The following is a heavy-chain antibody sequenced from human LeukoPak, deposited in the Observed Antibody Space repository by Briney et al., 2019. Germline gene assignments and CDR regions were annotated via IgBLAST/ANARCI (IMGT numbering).Heavy chain of an antibody. D-gene: IGHD2-15*01. Sequence: GGSLRVSCAASGFTLSNYAMSWVRQAPGEGLECVSAISGSGGSTYYADSVKSRCTISRDNSKNTRCLQMNSLRAEDTAVYCCAKEGSSFYYYMDVWGKGTTVSVSS. J-gene: IGHJ6*03. V-gene: IGHV3-23*01. CDR1: GFTLSNYA. CDR3: AKEGSSFYYYMDV. CDR2: ISGSGGST.